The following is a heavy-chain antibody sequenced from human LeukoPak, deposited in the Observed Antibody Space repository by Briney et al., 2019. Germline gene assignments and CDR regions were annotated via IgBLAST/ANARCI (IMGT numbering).Heavy chain of an antibody. V-gene: IGHV4-59*08. Sequence: PSETLSLTCTISGGSINNYYWSWIRQPPGKGLEWIGYIYYSGSTNYNPSLKSRVTISVDTSKNQFSLKLSSVTAADTAVYYCASSSLTTVVTPRYFDLWGRGTLVTVSS. CDR2: IYYSGST. J-gene: IGHJ2*01. CDR1: GGSINNYY. D-gene: IGHD4-23*01. CDR3: ASSSLTTVVTPRYFDL.